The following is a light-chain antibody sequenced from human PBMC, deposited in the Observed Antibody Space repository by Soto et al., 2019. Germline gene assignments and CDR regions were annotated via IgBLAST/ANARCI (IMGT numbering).Light chain of an antibody. V-gene: IGLV2-8*01. J-gene: IGLJ2*01. CDR2: EVN. CDR3: RSYAGSNNFVV. Sequence: QSALTQPPSASGSPGQSVTISCTGTSSDVGGYNYVSWYQQHPGKAPKLMISEVNKRPSGVPDRFSGSKSGNTASLTVSGLQAEDEADYYCRSYAGSNNFVVFGGGTKLTVL. CDR1: SSDVGGYNY.